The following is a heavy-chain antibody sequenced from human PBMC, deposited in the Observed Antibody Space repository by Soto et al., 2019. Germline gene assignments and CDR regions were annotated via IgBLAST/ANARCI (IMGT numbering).Heavy chain of an antibody. CDR1: GFTFSSYA. CDR2: ISGSGGST. Sequence: GGSLRLSCAASGFTFSSYAMSWVRQAPGKGLEWVSAISGSGGSTYYADSVKGRFTISRDNSKNTLYLQMNSLRAEDTAVYYCAKDYYSMRGTRYYFDYWGQGTLVTVSS. J-gene: IGHJ4*02. D-gene: IGHD4-4*01. CDR3: AKDYYSMRGTRYYFDY. V-gene: IGHV3-23*01.